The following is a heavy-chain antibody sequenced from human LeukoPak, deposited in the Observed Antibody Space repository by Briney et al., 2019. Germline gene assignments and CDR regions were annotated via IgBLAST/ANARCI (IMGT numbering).Heavy chain of an antibody. D-gene: IGHD3-16*02. J-gene: IGHJ4*02. CDR3: AREDYVWGSYRYTPRVFDY. V-gene: IGHV1-2*02. CDR1: GYTFTGYY. CDR2: INPNSGGT. Sequence: ASVKVSCKASGYTFTGYYMHWVRQAPGLGLEWMGWINPNSGGTNYAQKFQGRVTMTRDTSISTAYMELSRLRSDDTAVYYCAREDYVWGSYRYTPRVFDYWGQGTLVTVSS.